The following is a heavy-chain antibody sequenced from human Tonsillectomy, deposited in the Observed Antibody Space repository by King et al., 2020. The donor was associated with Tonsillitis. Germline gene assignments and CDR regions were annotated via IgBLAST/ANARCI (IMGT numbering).Heavy chain of an antibody. D-gene: IGHD4-17*01. CDR3: AGECACHDYDLTTNGTFYI. V-gene: IGHV4-61*08. Sequence: VQLQESGPRRVKPSGTLSPTCSVSGGSVSSGGYYWSWLRQSPEKRLEWIGYLYYGGSTNHNPSLTSRATISVDTSKNQFCLRLSSVTAADTAVYYCAGECACHDYDLTTNGTFYIWGQGAMVTVSS. CDR1: GGSVSSGGYY. CDR2: LYYGGST. J-gene: IGHJ3*02.